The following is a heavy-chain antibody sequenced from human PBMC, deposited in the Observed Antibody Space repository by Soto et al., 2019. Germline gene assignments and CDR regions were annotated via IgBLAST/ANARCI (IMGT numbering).Heavy chain of an antibody. CDR3: ARDPSEGRVGNWFES. Sequence: GGSLRLSCAASGFTFSRYGMNWLRQAPGKGLEWVASISSSTSYVYYADSVKGRFSTSRDNAKNILYLEMYGLRTEDTAVYYCARDPSEGRVGNWFESWGQGTLVTVSS. D-gene: IGHD2-2*01. J-gene: IGHJ5*01. CDR2: ISSSTSYV. V-gene: IGHV3-21*06. CDR1: GFTFSRYG.